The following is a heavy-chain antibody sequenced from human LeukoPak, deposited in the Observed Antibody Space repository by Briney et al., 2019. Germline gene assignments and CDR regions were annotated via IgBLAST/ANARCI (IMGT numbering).Heavy chain of an antibody. CDR2: INPYSGAT. CDR1: VYTFTGSY. Sequence: ASVKVSCKASVYTFTGSYMHWVRQAPGQGLEWMGWINPYSGATNYAQKFQGRITMTRDTSISTAYMELSRLRSDDTAVYYCTREDDNSYDAFDIWSQGTMVTVSS. D-gene: IGHD1-1*01. CDR3: TREDDNSYDAFDI. V-gene: IGHV1-2*02. J-gene: IGHJ3*02.